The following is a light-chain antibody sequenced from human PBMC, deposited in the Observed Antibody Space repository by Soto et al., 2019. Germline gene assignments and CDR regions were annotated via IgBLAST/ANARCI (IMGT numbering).Light chain of an antibody. V-gene: IGLV2-11*01. Sequence: QSVLTQPRSVSGSPGQSVTISCTGTSSDVGGYNHVSWFQQHPGKVPKLMIYDVSKRPSGVPDRFSGSKSGNTASLTISGLQSEDEADYYCCSYAGRYVFGTGTQLTVL. J-gene: IGLJ7*01. CDR2: DVS. CDR1: SSDVGGYNH. CDR3: CSYAGRYV.